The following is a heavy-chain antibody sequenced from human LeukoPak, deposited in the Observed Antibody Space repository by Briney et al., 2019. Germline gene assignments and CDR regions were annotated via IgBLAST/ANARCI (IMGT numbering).Heavy chain of an antibody. CDR3: ATSRARSGGWSDLDY. Sequence: ASVKVSCKASGYTFTGYYIHWVRQAPGQGLEWMGWINPNNGDTNYAQKFQGRVTMTRDTSISTAYMELSRPRSDDTAVYYCATSRARSGGWSDLDYWGQGTLVTVSS. V-gene: IGHV1-2*02. CDR2: INPNNGDT. J-gene: IGHJ4*02. CDR1: GYTFTGYY. D-gene: IGHD6-19*01.